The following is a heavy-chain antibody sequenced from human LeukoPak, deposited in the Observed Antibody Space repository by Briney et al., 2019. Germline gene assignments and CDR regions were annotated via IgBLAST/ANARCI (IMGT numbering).Heavy chain of an antibody. J-gene: IGHJ4*02. D-gene: IGHD3-9*01. CDR3: AKAANYDKPYYFDY. V-gene: IGHV3-33*06. CDR1: GFTFSSYG. Sequence: PGRSLRLSCAASGFTFSSYGMHWVRQAPGKGLEWVAVIWYDGSNKYYADSVKGRFTISRDNSKNTLYLQMNSLRAEDTAVYYCAKAANYDKPYYFDYRGQGTLVTVSS. CDR2: IWYDGSNK.